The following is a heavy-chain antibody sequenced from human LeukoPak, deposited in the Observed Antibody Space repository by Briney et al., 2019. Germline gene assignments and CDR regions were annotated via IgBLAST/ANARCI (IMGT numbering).Heavy chain of an antibody. Sequence: ASMKVSCKVSGYSLTKLSMHWVRQAPGKGLEWMGGFDPEDDDTIHAQKFQGRVTMTEDSSTDTAYMELSSLRSEDTAVYYCATSGNCSGGGCDFNWYFDLWGRGTLVTVSS. CDR1: GYSLTKLS. J-gene: IGHJ2*01. CDR3: ATSGNCSGGGCDFNWYFDL. D-gene: IGHD2-15*01. V-gene: IGHV1-24*01. CDR2: FDPEDDDT.